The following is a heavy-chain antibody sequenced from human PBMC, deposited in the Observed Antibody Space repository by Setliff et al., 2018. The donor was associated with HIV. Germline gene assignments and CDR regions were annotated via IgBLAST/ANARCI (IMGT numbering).Heavy chain of an antibody. D-gene: IGHD3-10*01. CDR3: AREGRRYYGSGSPYFDY. J-gene: IGHJ4*02. CDR1: GGSISSGSYY. CDR2: MYTSGST. V-gene: IGHV4-61*09. Sequence: PSETLSLTCTVSGGSISSGSYYWSWIRQPAGKGLEWIGHMYTSGSTTYNPSLKSRATISLDSSMNQFSLKLSSVTAADTAVYYCAREGRRYYGSGSPYFDYWGQGTLVTVSS.